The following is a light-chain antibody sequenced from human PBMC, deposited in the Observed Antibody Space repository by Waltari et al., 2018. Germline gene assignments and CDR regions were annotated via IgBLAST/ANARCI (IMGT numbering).Light chain of an antibody. V-gene: IGLV2-8*01. Sequence: QSALTQPPSASGSPGQSVTISCTGTSSDVGGYNYVSWYQQHHGKAPTLMVYEVRKRPSGVPVRFSGSKSGNTASLTVSGLQAEDEADYYCSSFAGSNNYVFGTGTKVTVL. J-gene: IGLJ1*01. CDR2: EVR. CDR3: SSFAGSNNYV. CDR1: SSDVGGYNY.